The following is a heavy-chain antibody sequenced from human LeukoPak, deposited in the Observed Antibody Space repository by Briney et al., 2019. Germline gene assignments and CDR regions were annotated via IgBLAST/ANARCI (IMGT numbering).Heavy chain of an antibody. CDR2: INHSGST. CDR3: ARDASGWYEGIDY. CDR1: GGSFSGYY. V-gene: IGHV4-34*01. Sequence: SETLSLTCAVYGGSFSGYYWSWIRQPPGKGLEWIGEINHSGSTNYNPSLKSRVTISVDTSKNQFSLKLSSVTAADTAVYYCARDASGWYEGIDYWGQGTLVTVSS. J-gene: IGHJ4*02. D-gene: IGHD6-19*01.